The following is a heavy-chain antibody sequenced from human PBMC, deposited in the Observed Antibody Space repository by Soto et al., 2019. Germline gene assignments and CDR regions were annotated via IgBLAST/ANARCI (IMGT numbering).Heavy chain of an antibody. Sequence: SETLSLTCTVSGGSISIYYWSWIRQPPGKGLEWIGYIYYSGSTNYNPSLKSRVTISVDTSESQFSLKLNSVTAADSAVYFCARLEGLATISYYFDFWGPGALVTVSS. CDR3: ARLEGLATISYYFDF. V-gene: IGHV4-59*08. D-gene: IGHD3-9*01. CDR1: GGSISIYY. CDR2: IYYSGST. J-gene: IGHJ4*02.